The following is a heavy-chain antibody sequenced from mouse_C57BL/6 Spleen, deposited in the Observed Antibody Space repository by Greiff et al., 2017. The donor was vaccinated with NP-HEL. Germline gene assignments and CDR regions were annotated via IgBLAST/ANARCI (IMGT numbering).Heavy chain of an antibody. D-gene: IGHD1-1*01. J-gene: IGHJ1*03. Sequence: QVQLQQSGAELVRPGTSVKMSCKASGYTFTNYWIGWAKQRPGHGLEWIGDIYPGGGYTNYNEKFKGKATLTADKSSSTAYMQFSSLTSEDSAIYYCARGPSYYYGSSYGYFDVWGTGTTVTVSS. CDR2: IYPGGGYT. CDR1: GYTFTNYW. V-gene: IGHV1-63*01. CDR3: ARGPSYYYGSSYGYFDV.